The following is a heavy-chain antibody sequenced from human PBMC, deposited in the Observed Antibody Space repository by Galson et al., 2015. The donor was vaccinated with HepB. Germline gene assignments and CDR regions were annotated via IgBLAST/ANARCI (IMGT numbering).Heavy chain of an antibody. D-gene: IGHD5-18*01. Sequence: QSGAEVTKPGESLRISCKGSGSSFPSYWISWVRQMPGKGLEWMGRIDPSDSYTNYSPSFQGHVTISADKSISTAYLQWSSLKASDTAMYYCARQGYSYGLVEFDAFDIWGQGTMVTVSS. CDR2: IDPSDSYT. J-gene: IGHJ3*02. V-gene: IGHV5-10-1*01. CDR1: GSSFPSYW. CDR3: ARQGYSYGLVEFDAFDI.